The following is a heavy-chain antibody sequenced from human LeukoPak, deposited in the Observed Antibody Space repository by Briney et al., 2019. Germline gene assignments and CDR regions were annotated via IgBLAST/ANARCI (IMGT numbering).Heavy chain of an antibody. J-gene: IGHJ5*02. CDR1: GYTFTSSW. V-gene: IGHV5-51*01. CDR2: IAPLDSDT. D-gene: IGHD5-12*01. CDR3: VKYDRVVRPGDP. Sequence: GESLKISWQASGYTFTSSWISWVRQKPGKGLEWMGSIAPLDSDTTYSPSFQGRVTISADRSINTAYLELNSLKASDNGIYYCVKYDRVVRPGDPWGRGTLVTVSS.